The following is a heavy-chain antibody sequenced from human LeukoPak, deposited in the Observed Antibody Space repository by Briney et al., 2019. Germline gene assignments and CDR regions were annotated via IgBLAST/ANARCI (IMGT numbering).Heavy chain of an antibody. D-gene: IGHD6-6*01. CDR2: INPNSGGT. CDR1: GGTFSSYA. V-gene: IGHV1-2*06. J-gene: IGHJ4*02. Sequence: ASVKVSCKASGGTFSSYAISWVRQAPGQGLEWMGRINPNSGGTNYAQKFQGRVTMTRDTSISTAYMELSRLRSDDTAVYYCARGGSSLDYWGQGTLVTVSS. CDR3: ARGGSSLDY.